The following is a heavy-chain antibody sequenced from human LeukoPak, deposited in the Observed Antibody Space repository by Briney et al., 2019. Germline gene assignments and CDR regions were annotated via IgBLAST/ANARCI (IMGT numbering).Heavy chain of an antibody. CDR3: ARGATVVSLDY. CDR1: GFTFSSYE. J-gene: IGHJ4*02. CDR2: ISSSGSTI. Sequence: GGSLRLSCAASGFTFSSYEMNWVRQAPGKGMEWVSYISSSGSTIYYADSVKGRFTISRDNANNSLYLQMNSLRAEDTAVYYCARGATVVSLDYWGQGTLVTVSS. D-gene: IGHD4-23*01. V-gene: IGHV3-48*03.